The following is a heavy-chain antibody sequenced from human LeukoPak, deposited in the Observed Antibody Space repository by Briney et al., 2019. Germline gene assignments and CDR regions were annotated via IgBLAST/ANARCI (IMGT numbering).Heavy chain of an antibody. CDR1: GGSISSYY. CDR3: ARDNLYGSGRGDI. V-gene: IGHV4-59*01. Sequence: PSETLSLTCTVSGGSISSYYWNWIRQPPGKGLEWIGYIYYSGSTNYNPSLKSRVTISVDTSKNQFSLKLSSVTAADTAVYYCARDNLYGSGRGDIWGQGTMVTVSS. J-gene: IGHJ3*02. CDR2: IYYSGST. D-gene: IGHD3-10*01.